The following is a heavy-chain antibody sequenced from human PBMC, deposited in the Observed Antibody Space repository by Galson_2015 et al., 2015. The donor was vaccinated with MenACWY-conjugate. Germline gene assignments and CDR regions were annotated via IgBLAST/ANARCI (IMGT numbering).Heavy chain of an antibody. CDR1: GFTFSNSG. V-gene: IGHV3-30*03. CDR3: EREDDDWADWGGDY. CDR2: ISRNGKDE. Sequence: SLRLACAGSGFTFSNSGLLWVRQAPGTGLEWVALISRNGKDEFYVDSVKGYFTLSRDNSKNTVYLHMNRLRAEDTALYYCEREDDDWADWGGDYWGQGTLVTVSS. D-gene: IGHD7-27*01. J-gene: IGHJ4*02.